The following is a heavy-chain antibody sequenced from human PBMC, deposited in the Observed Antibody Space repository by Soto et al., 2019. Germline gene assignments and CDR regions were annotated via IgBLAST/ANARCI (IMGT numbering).Heavy chain of an antibody. CDR1: GFTFSSYA. J-gene: IGHJ4*02. D-gene: IGHD3-22*01. CDR3: AKDPGNYYDSSGYYFDY. Sequence: SLRLSCAASGFTFSSYAMSWVRQAPGKGLEWVSAISGSGGSTYYADSVKGRLTISRDNSKNTLYLQMNSLRAEDTAVYYCAKDPGNYYDSSGYYFDYWGQGTLVTVSS. CDR2: ISGSGGST. V-gene: IGHV3-23*01.